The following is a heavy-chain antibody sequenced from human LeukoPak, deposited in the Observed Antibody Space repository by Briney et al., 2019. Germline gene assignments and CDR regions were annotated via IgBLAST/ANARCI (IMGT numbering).Heavy chain of an antibody. D-gene: IGHD2-2*01. CDR1: GYTFTSYG. V-gene: IGHV1-18*01. Sequence: ASVKVSCKASGYTFTSYGISWVRQAPGQGLEWMGWISAYNGNTNYAQKLQGRVTMTTDTSTSTAYMEPRSLISDDTSVYYCARLGTGTSWNWFDPWGQGTLVTVSS. CDR3: ARLGTGTSWNWFDP. CDR2: ISAYNGNT. J-gene: IGHJ5*02.